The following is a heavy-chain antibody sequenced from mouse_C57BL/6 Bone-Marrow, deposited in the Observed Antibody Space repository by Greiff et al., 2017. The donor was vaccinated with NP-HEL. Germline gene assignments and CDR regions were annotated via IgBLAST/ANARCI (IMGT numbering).Heavy chain of an antibody. CDR1: GFNIKDYY. J-gene: IGHJ2*01. CDR2: IDPENGDT. D-gene: IGHD1-1*01. Sequence: VQLQQSGAELVRPGASVKLSCTASGFNIKDYYMHWVKQRPEQGLEWIGWIDPENGDTEYASKFQGKATITADTSSNTAYLQLSSLTSEDTAVYYCTTDGSSSWGQGTTLTVSS. V-gene: IGHV14-4*01. CDR3: TTDGSSS.